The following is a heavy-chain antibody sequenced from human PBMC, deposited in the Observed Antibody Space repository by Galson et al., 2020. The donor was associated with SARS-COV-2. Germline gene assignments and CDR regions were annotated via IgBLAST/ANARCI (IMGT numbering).Heavy chain of an antibody. CDR3: ARVESDSGWGGPVDS. V-gene: IGHV3-21*01. CDR2: ISASYI. CDR1: GFPFSSYS. J-gene: IGHJ4*02. D-gene: IGHD6-19*01. Sequence: GESLKISCAASGFPFSSYSMTWVRQAPGKGLEWVASISASYIYYADSVKGRFTISRDNPKKSLYLQMSSLRAEDTAVYYCARVESDSGWGGPVDSWGQGTLVTVSS.